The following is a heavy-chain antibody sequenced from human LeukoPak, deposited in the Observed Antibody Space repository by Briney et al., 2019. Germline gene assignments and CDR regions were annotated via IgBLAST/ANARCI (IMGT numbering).Heavy chain of an antibody. Sequence: ASVKVSCKASGYSFTSNYIHWVRQAPGQGLEWMGMIYPRDGGTSYAQKFQGRVTVTRDTSTSTVHMELSGLRSEDTAVYYCARPRTYYDFWRGYPPFDYWGQGTLVTVSS. D-gene: IGHD3-3*01. CDR2: IYPRDGGT. J-gene: IGHJ4*02. V-gene: IGHV1-46*01. CDR3: ARPRTYYDFWRGYPPFDY. CDR1: GYSFTSNY.